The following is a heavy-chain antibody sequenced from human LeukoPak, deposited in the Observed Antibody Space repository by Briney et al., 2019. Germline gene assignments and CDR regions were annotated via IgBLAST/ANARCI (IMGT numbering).Heavy chain of an antibody. D-gene: IGHD6-13*01. J-gene: IGHJ5*02. CDR3: ARARPRYSSSWYGRGNWFDP. V-gene: IGHV4-34*01. CDR2: INHSGST. Sequence: SETLSLTCAVYGGSFSGYYWSWIGQPPGKWLEWIGEINHSGSTNYNPSLKSRVTISVDTSKNQFSLKLSSVTAADTAVYYCARARPRYSSSWYGRGNWFDPWGQGTLVTISS. CDR1: GGSFSGYY.